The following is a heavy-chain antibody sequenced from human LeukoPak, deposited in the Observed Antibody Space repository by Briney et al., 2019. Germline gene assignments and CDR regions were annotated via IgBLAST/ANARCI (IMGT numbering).Heavy chain of an antibody. CDR1: GFTFSSYW. V-gene: IGHV3-74*01. Sequence: PGGSLRLSCSASGFTFSSYWMHCVRQAPGKGLVWVSRINSDGSYTNYADSVKGRFTISRDNAKSTLYLQVNSLRADDTAVYYCAGHQQWLIYWGQGTLVTVSS. CDR2: INSDGSYT. J-gene: IGHJ4*02. CDR3: AGHQQWLIY. D-gene: IGHD6-19*01.